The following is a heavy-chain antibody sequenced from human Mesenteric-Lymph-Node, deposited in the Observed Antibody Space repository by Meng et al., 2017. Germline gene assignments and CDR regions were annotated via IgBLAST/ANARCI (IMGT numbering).Heavy chain of an antibody. CDR3: ARTYDSRGYYFYYYYGMDA. D-gene: IGHD3-22*01. V-gene: IGHV3-48*03. CDR1: GFTFNTYE. Sequence: GESLKISCVVSGFTFNTYEMNWVRQAPGKGLEWVLYISSSGSTMYYADSVKGRFTISRDNAKNSLYLQMNSLRAEDTAVYYCARTYDSRGYYFYYYYGMDAWGQGTTVTVSS. CDR2: ISSSGSTM. J-gene: IGHJ6*02.